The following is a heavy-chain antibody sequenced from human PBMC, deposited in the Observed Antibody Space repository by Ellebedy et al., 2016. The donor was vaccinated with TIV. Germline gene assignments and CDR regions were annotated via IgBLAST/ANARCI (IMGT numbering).Heavy chain of an antibody. V-gene: IGHV1-2*04. J-gene: IGHJ6*02. D-gene: IGHD6-19*01. Sequence: ASVKVSXKASGYTFTGYYMHWVRQAPGQGLEWMGWINPNSGGTNYAQKFQGWVTMTRDTSISTAYMELSRLRSDDTAVYYCARAVAGTGLGNYYGMDVWGQGTTVTVSS. CDR3: ARAVAGTGLGNYYGMDV. CDR2: INPNSGGT. CDR1: GYTFTGYY.